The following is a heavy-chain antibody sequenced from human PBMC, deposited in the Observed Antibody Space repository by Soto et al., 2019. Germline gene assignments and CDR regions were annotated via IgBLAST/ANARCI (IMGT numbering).Heavy chain of an antibody. D-gene: IGHD6-19*01. J-gene: IGHJ5*02. Sequence: SETLSLTCNMSGDSYSISTYSWSWIRQPPGKALQWIGFIYQSGVTSYNPSLASRVSISLDRSNNQCSLKLKSVTAADTAVYFCAGMPYTSGLRFDPWGPGALVTVS. CDR2: IYQSGVT. CDR1: GDSYSISTYS. CDR3: AGMPYTSGLRFDP. V-gene: IGHV4-30-2*01.